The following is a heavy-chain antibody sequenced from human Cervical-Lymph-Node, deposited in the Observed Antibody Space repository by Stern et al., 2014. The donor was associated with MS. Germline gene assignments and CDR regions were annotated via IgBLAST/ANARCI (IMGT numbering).Heavy chain of an antibody. D-gene: IGHD2-21*01. J-gene: IGHJ6*02. Sequence: EVQLVESGGNLVQPGGSLRLSCAASGFSVSRNSMSWVRQAPGKGLEWVSTIYISGVTYYADSVKGRFTISRDNSENTVSLQMNSLRREDTAVYYCVSDEGEVSPGTWYYNLDVWGQGTTVTVSS. CDR3: VSDEGEVSPGTWYYNLDV. CDR1: GFSVSRNS. CDR2: IYISGVT. V-gene: IGHV3-66*02.